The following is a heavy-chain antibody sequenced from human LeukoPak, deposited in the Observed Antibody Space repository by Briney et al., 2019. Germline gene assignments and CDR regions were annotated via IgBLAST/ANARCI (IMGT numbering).Heavy chain of an antibody. CDR2: IYYSGST. Sequence: SETLSLTCTVSGGSISSGDYYWSWIRQPPGKGLEWIGYIYYSGSTNYNPSLKSRVTISVDTSKNQFSLKLSSVTAADTAVYYCAGEGDSLAFDIWGQGTMVTVSS. D-gene: IGHD2-21*02. J-gene: IGHJ3*02. V-gene: IGHV4-61*08. CDR1: GGSISSGDYY. CDR3: AGEGDSLAFDI.